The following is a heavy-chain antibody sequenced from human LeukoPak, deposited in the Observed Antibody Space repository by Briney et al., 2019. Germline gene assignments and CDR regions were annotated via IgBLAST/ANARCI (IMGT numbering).Heavy chain of an antibody. J-gene: IGHJ6*03. D-gene: IGHD6-13*01. CDR1: GYTFTTYG. CDR2: ISAYNGTT. CDR3: ASSKWSAGGDYYSYMDV. Sequence: VASVKVSCKASGYTFTTYGISWVRQAPGQGLEWMGWISAYNGTTHYAQKLQGRLTMTTDTSTSTAYMDLRSLRSDDTAVYYCASSKWSAGGDYYSYMDVWGKGTTVTVSS. V-gene: IGHV1-18*01.